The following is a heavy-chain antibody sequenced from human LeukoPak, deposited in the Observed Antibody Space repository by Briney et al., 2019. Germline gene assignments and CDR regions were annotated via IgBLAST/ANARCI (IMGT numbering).Heavy chain of an antibody. CDR3: ARPLGYYDSSGPLDY. CDR1: GGTFSSYA. D-gene: IGHD3-22*01. J-gene: IGHJ4*02. V-gene: IGHV1-69*13. Sequence: SVKVSCKASGGTFSSYAISWVRQAPGQGLEWMGGIIPIFGTSNYAQKFQGRVTITADESTSTAYMELSSLRSEDTAVYYCARPLGYYDSSGPLDYWGQGTLVTVSS. CDR2: IIPIFGTS.